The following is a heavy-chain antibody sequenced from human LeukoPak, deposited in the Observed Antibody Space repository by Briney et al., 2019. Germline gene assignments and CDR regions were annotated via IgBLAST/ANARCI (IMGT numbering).Heavy chain of an antibody. CDR3: AARVIGEVRAQYFQH. Sequence: GGSLRLSCAASGFTFSSYAMSWVRQAPGKGLEWASVISGSGYSTNYADSVKGRFTISRDNSKNTLYLQMNSLRAEDTAVYYCAARVIGEVRAQYFQHWGQGTLVTVSS. V-gene: IGHV3-23*01. CDR2: ISGSGYST. J-gene: IGHJ1*01. CDR1: GFTFSSYA. D-gene: IGHD3-10*01.